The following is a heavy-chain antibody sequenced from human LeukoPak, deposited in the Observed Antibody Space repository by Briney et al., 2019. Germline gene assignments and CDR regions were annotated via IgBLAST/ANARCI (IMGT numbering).Heavy chain of an antibody. Sequence: GGSLRLSCVDSTFGVRANYMTWVRQAPGKGLEWVPVLYSGGSEYYEDSVKGRFTISRDNAKNSLYLQMNSLRAEDTAVYYCARESEIRFLEWLFVFDYWGQGTLVTVSS. CDR1: TFGVRANY. CDR3: ARESEIRFLEWLFVFDY. J-gene: IGHJ4*02. V-gene: IGHV3-53*01. D-gene: IGHD3-3*01. CDR2: LYSGGSE.